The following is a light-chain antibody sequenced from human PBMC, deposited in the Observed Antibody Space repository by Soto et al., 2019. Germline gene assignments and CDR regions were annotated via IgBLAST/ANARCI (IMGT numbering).Light chain of an antibody. CDR3: QQRTEWPPT. J-gene: IGKJ1*01. CDR2: DAS. CDR1: QSVSTY. V-gene: IGKV3-11*01. Sequence: EIVLTQSPATLALSPGERATLSCRASQSVSTYLAWYQQKPGQAPRLLIYDASNRATGIPARFSGSGSGTDFTLAISSLAPEDFAVYYCQQRTEWPPTFGQGTKVEIK.